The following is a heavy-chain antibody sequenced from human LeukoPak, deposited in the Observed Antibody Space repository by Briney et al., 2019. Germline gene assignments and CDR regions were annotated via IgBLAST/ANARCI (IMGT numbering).Heavy chain of an antibody. CDR3: ATSKGLGSYGDLFDY. V-gene: IGHV1-24*01. CDR1: GYTLTELS. J-gene: IGHJ4*02. D-gene: IGHD4-17*01. CDR2: FDPEDGET. Sequence: ASVKVSCKVSGYTLTELSMHWVRQAPGKGLEWMGGFDPEDGETIYAQKFQGRVTMTEDTSTDTAYMELSSLRSEDTAVYYYATSKGLGSYGDLFDYWGQGTLVTVSS.